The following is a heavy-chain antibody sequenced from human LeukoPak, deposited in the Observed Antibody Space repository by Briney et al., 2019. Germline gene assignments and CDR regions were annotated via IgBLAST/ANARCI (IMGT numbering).Heavy chain of an antibody. Sequence: SETLSLTCTVSGGSISSYYWSWIRQPPGKGLEWIGYIYYGGSTNYNPSLKSRVTISVDTSKNQFSLKLSSVTAADTAVYYCARDLVIHHAFDIWGQGTMVTVSS. CDR2: IYYGGST. J-gene: IGHJ3*02. D-gene: IGHD2/OR15-2a*01. V-gene: IGHV4-59*12. CDR1: GGSISSYY. CDR3: ARDLVIHHAFDI.